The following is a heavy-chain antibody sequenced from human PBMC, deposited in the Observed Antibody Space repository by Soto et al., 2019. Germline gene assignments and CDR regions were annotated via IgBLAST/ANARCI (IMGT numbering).Heavy chain of an antibody. CDR3: ARPIAEAGTLYNWFDP. V-gene: IGHV5-10-1*01. D-gene: IGHD6-13*01. Sequence: GESLKISCKGSGYSFTSYWISWVRQMPGKGLEWMGRIDPSDSYTNYSPSFQGHVTISADKSISTAYLQWSSLKASDTAMYYCARPIAEAGTLYNWFDPWGQGNLVTVSS. CDR2: IDPSDSYT. J-gene: IGHJ5*02. CDR1: GYSFTSYW.